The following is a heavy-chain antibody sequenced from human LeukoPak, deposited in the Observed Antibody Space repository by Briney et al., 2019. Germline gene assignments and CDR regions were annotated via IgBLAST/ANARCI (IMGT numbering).Heavy chain of an antibody. D-gene: IGHD2-21*01. CDR2: INYSGGT. CDR3: ARVYSLVRQYFDY. J-gene: IGHJ4*02. V-gene: IGHV4-30-4*08. CDR1: GGSISSGNYY. Sequence: PSQTLSLTCTVSGGSISSGNYYWTWIRQPPGKGLEWIGYINYSGGTYYNSPFKSRITMSVDTSKNQFSLKLSSVTAADTAVYYCARVYSLVRQYFDYWGQGTLVTVSS.